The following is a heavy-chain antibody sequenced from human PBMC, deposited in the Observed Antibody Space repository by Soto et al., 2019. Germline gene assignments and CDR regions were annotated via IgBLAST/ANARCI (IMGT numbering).Heavy chain of an antibody. CDR3: SKESYCKSSDYNAFDI. D-gene: IGHD3-22*01. Sequence: GGSLRLSCAASGFTFSTYGMHWVRQAPGKGLEWVAVISYNGSDKYYADSVKGRFTISRDSAKNMLYLQMNSLRAEDTAIYYCSKESYCKSSDYNAFDIWGQGTMVTVSS. CDR2: ISYNGSDK. V-gene: IGHV3-30*18. J-gene: IGHJ3*02. CDR1: GFTFSTYG.